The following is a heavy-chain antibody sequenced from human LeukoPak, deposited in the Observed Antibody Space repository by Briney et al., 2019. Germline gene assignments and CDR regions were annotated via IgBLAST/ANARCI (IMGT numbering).Heavy chain of an antibody. J-gene: IGHJ4*02. V-gene: IGHV1-2*02. CDR2: INPNSGGT. CDR1: GYTFTSYY. Sequence: ASVKVSCKASGYTFTSYYMHWVRQAPGQGLEWMGWINPNSGGTNYAQKFQGRVTMTRDTSISTAYMELSRLRSDDTAVYYCAVSGYSSSWPTEDFDYWGQGTLVTVS. D-gene: IGHD6-13*01. CDR3: AVSGYSSSWPTEDFDY.